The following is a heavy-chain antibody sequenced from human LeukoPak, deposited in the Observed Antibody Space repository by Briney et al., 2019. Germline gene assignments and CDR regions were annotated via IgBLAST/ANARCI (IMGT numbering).Heavy chain of an antibody. J-gene: IGHJ6*02. V-gene: IGHV3-7*03. Sequence: GGSLRLSCGASGFTFSNYWMSGVRQAPGKGLEWVANMKQDGSEIYYADSVKGRFTIARDNAKNSLYLQMNSLRAEDTAVYYCARAEPLYSSGYYYYGMDVWGQGTTVTVSS. CDR1: GFTFSNYW. CDR2: MKQDGSEI. CDR3: ARAEPLYSSGYYYYGMDV. D-gene: IGHD3-22*01.